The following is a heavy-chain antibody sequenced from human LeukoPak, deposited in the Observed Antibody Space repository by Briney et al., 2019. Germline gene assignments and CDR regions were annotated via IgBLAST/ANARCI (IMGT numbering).Heavy chain of an antibody. CDR2: ISSASGSI. D-gene: IGHD2-2*01. Sequence: GGSLRLSCAASGFTFSSYSMNWVRQAPGKGLEWVSYISSASGSIYYPDSVKGRFTISRDNAKNSLFLQMNSLRAEDTAVYYCARLPAYCSSTSCYYDYWGQGTLVTVSS. J-gene: IGHJ4*02. V-gene: IGHV3-48*04. CDR1: GFTFSSYS. CDR3: ARLPAYCSSTSCYYDY.